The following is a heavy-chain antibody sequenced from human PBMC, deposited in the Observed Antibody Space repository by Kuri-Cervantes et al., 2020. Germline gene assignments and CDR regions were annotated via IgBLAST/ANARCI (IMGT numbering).Heavy chain of an antibody. CDR3: AKDSGIYDSSGYQGGYFDY. J-gene: IGHJ4*02. CDR2: IWYDGSNK. CDR1: GFTFSSYG. V-gene: IGHV3-30*02. D-gene: IGHD3-22*01. Sequence: GESLKISCAASGFTFSSYGMHWVRQAPGKGLEWVAVIWYDGSNKYYADPVKGRFTISRDNSKNTLYLQMNSLRAEDTAVYYCAKDSGIYDSSGYQGGYFDYWGQGTLVTVSS.